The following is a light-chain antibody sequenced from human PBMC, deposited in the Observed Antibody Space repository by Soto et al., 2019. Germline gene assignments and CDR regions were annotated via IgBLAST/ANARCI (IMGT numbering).Light chain of an antibody. V-gene: IGLV1-51*01. CDR1: SSNIGNNY. CDR3: ATWDSSLSAGV. Sequence: QSVLTQPPSVSVAPGQKVTISCSGSSSNIGNNYVSWYQHLPGTAPKLLIYDNNKRPSGIPDRFSGSKSGTSATLGITGLQSGDEADYYCATWDSSLSAGVFGGGTKMNVL. J-gene: IGLJ2*01. CDR2: DNN.